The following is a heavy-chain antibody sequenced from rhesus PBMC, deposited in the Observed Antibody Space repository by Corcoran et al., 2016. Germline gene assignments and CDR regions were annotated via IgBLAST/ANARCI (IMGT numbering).Heavy chain of an antibody. CDR1: GGSISDSYY. CDR2: IYGNSAST. J-gene: IGHJ4*01. CDR3: ARDTTPGYSYRSPFDY. D-gene: IGHD5-12*01. V-gene: IGHV4S9*01. Sequence: QVQLQESGPGLVKPSETLSLTCAVSGGSISDSYYWNWIRQPPGKGLGWIGNIYGNSASTYYNPSLKSRVTISKDTSKNQFFLKLSSVTAADTAVYYCARDTTPGYSYRSPFDYWGQGVLVTVSS.